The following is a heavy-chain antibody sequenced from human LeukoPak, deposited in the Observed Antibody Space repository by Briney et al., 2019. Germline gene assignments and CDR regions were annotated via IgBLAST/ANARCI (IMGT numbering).Heavy chain of an antibody. V-gene: IGHV1-18*01. CDR3: ARVHIVVVVAATPGWFDP. Sequence: GASVEVSCKASGYTFTSYGISWVRQAPGQGLEWMGWISAYNGNTNYAQKLQGRVTMTTDTSTSTAYMELRSLRSDDTAVYYCARVHIVVVVAATPGWFDPWGQGTLVTVSS. CDR1: GYTFTSYG. D-gene: IGHD2-15*01. CDR2: ISAYNGNT. J-gene: IGHJ5*02.